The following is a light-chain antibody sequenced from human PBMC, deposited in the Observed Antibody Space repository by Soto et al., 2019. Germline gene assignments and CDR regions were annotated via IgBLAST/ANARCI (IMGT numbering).Light chain of an antibody. Sequence: QSVLTQPASVSGSPGQSITISCTGNSSDVGGYNYVSWYQHHPGKAPKLMIYDVSNRPSGVSNRFSGSKSGNTASLTISGLQPEDEADYYCSSYTTSNTRQIVFGTGTKSPS. CDR2: DVS. J-gene: IGLJ1*01. CDR1: SSDVGGYNY. CDR3: SSYTTSNTRQIV. V-gene: IGLV2-14*03.